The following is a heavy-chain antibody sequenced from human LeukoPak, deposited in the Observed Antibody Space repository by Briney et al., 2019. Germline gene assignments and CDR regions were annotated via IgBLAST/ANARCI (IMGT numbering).Heavy chain of an antibody. J-gene: IGHJ4*02. Sequence: DGSNKYYADSVKGRFTISRDNSKNTLYLQMNSLRAEDTAVYYCAKSGKGYCSGGSCYMFDYWGQGTLVTVSS. V-gene: IGHV3-30*02. CDR3: AKSGKGYCSGGSCYMFDY. D-gene: IGHD2-15*01. CDR2: DGSNK.